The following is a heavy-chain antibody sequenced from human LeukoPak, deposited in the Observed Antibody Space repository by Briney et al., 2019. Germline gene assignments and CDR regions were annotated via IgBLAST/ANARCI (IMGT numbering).Heavy chain of an antibody. V-gene: IGHV1-46*01. CDR3: ARDFTTYYDILTGSAGAFDI. CDR2: INPSGGST. J-gene: IGHJ3*02. Sequence: ASVTVSCTASGYTFTSYYMHWVRQAPGQGLEWMGIINPSGGSTSYAQKFQGRVTMTRDTSTSTVYMELSSLRSEDTAVYYCARDFTTYYDILTGSAGAFDIWGQGTMVTVSS. D-gene: IGHD3-9*01. CDR1: GYTFTSYY.